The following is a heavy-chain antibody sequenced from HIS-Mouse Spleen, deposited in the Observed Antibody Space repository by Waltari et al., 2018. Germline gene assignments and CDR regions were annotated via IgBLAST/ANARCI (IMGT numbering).Heavy chain of an antibody. CDR2: IWYDGSNK. V-gene: IGHV3-33*06. Sequence: QVQLVESGGGVVQPGRSLRLSCAAAGFTFSSYGMHWVRQAPGKGLEWVAVIWYDGSNKYYADSVKGRFTISRDNSKNTLYLQMNSLRAEDTAVYYCAKGKYYFDYWGQGTLVTVSS. CDR1: GFTFSSYG. J-gene: IGHJ4*02. CDR3: AKGKYYFDY.